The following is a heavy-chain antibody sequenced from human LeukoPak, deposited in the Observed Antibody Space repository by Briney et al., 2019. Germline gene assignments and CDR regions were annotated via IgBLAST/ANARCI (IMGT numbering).Heavy chain of an antibody. V-gene: IGHV5-51*01. J-gene: IGHJ5*01. CDR1: GYSFTSYW. CDR2: IYPGDSDT. D-gene: IGHD2-15*01. CDR3: ARQAPLHCSGGSCFGC. Sequence: GESLKISCKGSGYSFTSYWIGWVRQMPGKGLEWMGIIYPGDSDTRYSPSFQGQVTISADKSISTAYLQWSSLKASDTAMYYCARQAPLHCSGGSCFGCWGQGTLVTVSS.